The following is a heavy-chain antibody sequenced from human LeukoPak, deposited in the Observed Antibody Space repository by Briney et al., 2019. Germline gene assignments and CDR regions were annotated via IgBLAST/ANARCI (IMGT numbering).Heavy chain of an antibody. CDR3: ARDLSVNTVTSSS. J-gene: IGHJ4*02. CDR2: IIPIFGTA. V-gene: IGHV1-69*05. Sequence: SVKVSCKASGYTFTSYDISWVRQSPGQGLEWMGGIIPIFGTANYAQKFQGRVTITTDESTSTAYMELSSLRSEDTAVYYCARDLSVNTVTSSSWGQGTLVTVSS. CDR1: GYTFTSYD. D-gene: IGHD4-17*01.